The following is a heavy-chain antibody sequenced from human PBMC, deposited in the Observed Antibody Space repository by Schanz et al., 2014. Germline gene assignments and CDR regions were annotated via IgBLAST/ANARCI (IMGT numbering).Heavy chain of an antibody. V-gene: IGHV3-21*01. CDR1: GFTFTTHS. J-gene: IGHJ4*02. Sequence: EVQLLESGGGLVQPGGSLRLSCAASGFTFTTHSMTWVRQAPGKGLEWVSSISSSGSYIHYADSVKGRFTISRDNAKNTLYLQMNSLRAEDTAVYYCARDRGYCSGGSCLTFDYWGQGTLXTVSS. D-gene: IGHD2-15*01. CDR3: ARDRGYCSGGSCLTFDY. CDR2: ISSSGSYI.